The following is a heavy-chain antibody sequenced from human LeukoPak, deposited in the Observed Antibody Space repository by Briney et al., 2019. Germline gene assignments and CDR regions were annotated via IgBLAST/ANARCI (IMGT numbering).Heavy chain of an antibody. J-gene: IGHJ4*02. D-gene: IGHD6-13*01. CDR2: ISADGGST. CDR3: AKDKAGTIVWYGRWAIGLFDY. Sequence: GGSLRLSCAASGFNFDAYAMHWVRQAPGKGLQWISLISADGGSTYYADSVKGRFTISRDNSKNSLYLQMNSLTTEDTAFYYCAKDKAGTIVWYGRWAIGLFDYWGQGTLLTSPQ. V-gene: IGHV3-43*02. CDR1: GFNFDAYA.